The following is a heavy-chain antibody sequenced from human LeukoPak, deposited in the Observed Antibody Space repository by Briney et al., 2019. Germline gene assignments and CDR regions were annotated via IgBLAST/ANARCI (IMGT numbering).Heavy chain of an antibody. CDR3: ARTTGGAYSYGFDY. CDR2: IYSGNNT. J-gene: IGHJ4*02. CDR1: GFXVSSNY. D-gene: IGHD5-18*01. V-gene: IGHV3-53*04. Sequence: PGGSLRLSCAASGFXVSSNYMSWVRQAPGKGLEWVSVIYSGNNTYYADSVKGRFTISRHNSKNTVYLQMNSLRPEDTAVYYCARTTGGAYSYGFDYWGQGITVTVSS.